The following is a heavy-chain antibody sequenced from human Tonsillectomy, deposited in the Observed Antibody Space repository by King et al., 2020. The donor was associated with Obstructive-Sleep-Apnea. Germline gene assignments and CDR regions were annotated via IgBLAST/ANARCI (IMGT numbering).Heavy chain of an antibody. CDR1: GFTFSSYA. D-gene: IGHD1-7*01. CDR3: ARDPSTYNWNYFGFFDY. J-gene: IGHJ4*02. V-gene: IGHV3-30*04. CDR2: ISYDGSNK. Sequence: QLVESGGGVVQPGRSLRLSCAASGFTFSSYAMHWVRQAPGKGLEWLAVISYDGSNKYYAASVKGRFTISRDNSKNTLYLQMNSLRAEDTAVYYCARDPSTYNWNYFGFFDYWGQGTLVTVSS.